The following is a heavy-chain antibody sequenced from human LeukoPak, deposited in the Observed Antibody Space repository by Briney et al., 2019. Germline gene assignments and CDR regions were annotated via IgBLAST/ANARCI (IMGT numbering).Heavy chain of an antibody. J-gene: IGHJ4*02. CDR3: ARHRDLPAGIDY. CDR1: AGSINRYY. V-gene: IGHV4-59*08. CDR2: IYDRGNT. D-gene: IGHD2-2*01. Sequence: SETLSLTCTVPAGSINRYYWSWIRQPPGKGLEWIGYIYDRGNTNYNPSLKSRVTISLDTSKNQFSLKLSSATAADTAVYYCARHRDLPAGIDYWGQGTLVTVSS.